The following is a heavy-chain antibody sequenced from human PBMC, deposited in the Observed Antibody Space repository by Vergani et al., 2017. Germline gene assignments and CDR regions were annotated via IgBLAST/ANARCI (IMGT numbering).Heavy chain of an antibody. CDR3: ARAPLANYYGSGSYLPRIDP. J-gene: IGHJ5*02. D-gene: IGHD3-10*01. Sequence: QVQLVQSGAEVKKPGSSVKVSCKASGGTFSSYAISWVRQAPGQGLEWMGGIIPIFGTANYAQKFQGRVTITADESTSTAYMELSSLRSDDTAVYYCARAPLANYYGSGSYLPRIDPWGQGTLVTVSS. CDR2: IIPIFGTA. CDR1: GGTFSSYA. V-gene: IGHV1-69*12.